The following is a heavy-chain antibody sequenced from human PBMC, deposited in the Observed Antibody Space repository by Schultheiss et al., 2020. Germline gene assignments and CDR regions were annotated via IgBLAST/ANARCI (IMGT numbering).Heavy chain of an antibody. Sequence: SETLSLTCAISGDSVSSNSAAWNWITQSPSGGLEWLGRTYYRSKCYHEYAVSVKSRITINPDTSKNQFSLKLSSVTAADTSVYYCARGRGSRGGPNWFDPWGQGTLVTVSS. CDR1: GDSVSSNSAA. V-gene: IGHV6-1*01. CDR2: TYYRSKCYH. J-gene: IGHJ5*02. D-gene: IGHD3-16*01. CDR3: ARGRGSRGGPNWFDP.